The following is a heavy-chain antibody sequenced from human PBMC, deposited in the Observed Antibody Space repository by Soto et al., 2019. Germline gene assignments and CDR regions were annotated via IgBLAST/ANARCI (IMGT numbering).Heavy chain of an antibody. CDR1: GGSISSRNRY. CDR3: ARHGDTGSLRTWFDL. Sequence: SETLSFTCTVSGGSISSRNRYWGWLRQPPGRGLEWIGSTYESGSSDYNPSLKSRVTMSVDMSKNQFSLKINSVTAADTAMYFCARHGDTGSLRTWFDLWGQGTLVTVSS. J-gene: IGHJ5*02. D-gene: IGHD1-26*01. V-gene: IGHV4-39*01. CDR2: TYESGSS.